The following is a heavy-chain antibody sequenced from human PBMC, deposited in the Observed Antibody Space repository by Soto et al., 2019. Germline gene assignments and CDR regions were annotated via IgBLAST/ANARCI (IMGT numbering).Heavy chain of an antibody. V-gene: IGHV1-3*01. CDR1: GFTFGDNL. J-gene: IGHJ3*01. D-gene: IGHD2-8*02. Sequence: QVQLVQSGAEVRKPGASVNISCWASGFTFGDNLINGVRQVPGQSLEWMGWINPDNGKTKYSQTFQGRVTISRHSSASIAYVEVTDLTSDDTAVYYCARDILSVGPRANDALDVWGQGTMVTVSS. CDR2: INPDNGKT. CDR3: ARDILSVGPRANDALDV.